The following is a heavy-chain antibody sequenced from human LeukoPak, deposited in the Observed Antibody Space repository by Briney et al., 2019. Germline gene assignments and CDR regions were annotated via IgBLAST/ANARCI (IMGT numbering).Heavy chain of an antibody. J-gene: IGHJ6*04. V-gene: IGHV3-30*18. CDR2: IIYDGSNK. Sequence: PGGSLRLSCAASGFTFSIYGMHWVRQAPGKGLEWVAAIIYDGSNKYYADSVKGRFTISRDNSKNTLDLQMSSLRAEDTAVYYCAELGITMIGGVWGKGTTVTISS. D-gene: IGHD3-10*02. CDR3: AELGITMIGGV. CDR1: GFTFSIYG.